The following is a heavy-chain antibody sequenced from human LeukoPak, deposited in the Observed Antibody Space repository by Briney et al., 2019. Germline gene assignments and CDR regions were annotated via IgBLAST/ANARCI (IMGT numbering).Heavy chain of an antibody. CDR3: ARGGHIAVAVSEYYFDY. D-gene: IGHD6-19*01. Sequence: PSETLSLTCTVSGGSISSGDYYWSWIRQPPGKGLEWIGYIYYSGSTNYNPSLKSRVTISVDTSKNQFSLKLSSVAAADTAVYYCARGGHIAVAVSEYYFDYWGQGTLVTVSS. J-gene: IGHJ4*02. V-gene: IGHV4-61*08. CDR2: IYYSGST. CDR1: GGSISSGDYY.